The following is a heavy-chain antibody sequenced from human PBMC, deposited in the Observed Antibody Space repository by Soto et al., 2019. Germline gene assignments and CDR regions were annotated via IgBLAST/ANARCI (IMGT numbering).Heavy chain of an antibody. CDR2: INAGNGNT. V-gene: IGHV1-3*01. Sequence: QVQLVQSGAEVKKPGASVKVSCKASGYTFTSYAMHWVRQAPGQRLEWMGWINAGNGNTKYSQKFQGRVTITRDTSPSTAYMELSSLRSEDTAVYYWARVSGYYPLDYWGQGTLVTVSS. D-gene: IGHD5-12*01. CDR3: ARVSGYYPLDY. J-gene: IGHJ4*02. CDR1: GYTFTSYA.